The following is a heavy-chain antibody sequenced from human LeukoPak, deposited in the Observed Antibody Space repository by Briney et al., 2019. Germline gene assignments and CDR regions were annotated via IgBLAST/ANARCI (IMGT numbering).Heavy chain of an antibody. Sequence: GGSLGLSCAASGFPFSNYWMHWVRQAPGKGLVWVSHIKNDGSSTSYADSVKGRFTIPRDNAKNTVYLQMNSLRDEDTAVYYCARARYDYRLPVDPWGQGTLVTVSS. D-gene: IGHD5-12*01. CDR2: IKNDGSST. CDR3: ARARYDYRLPVDP. J-gene: IGHJ5*02. CDR1: GFPFSNYW. V-gene: IGHV3-74*01.